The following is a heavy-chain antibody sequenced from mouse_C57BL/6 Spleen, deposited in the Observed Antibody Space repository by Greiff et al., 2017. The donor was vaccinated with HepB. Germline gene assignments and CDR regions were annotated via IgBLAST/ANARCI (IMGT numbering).Heavy chain of an antibody. V-gene: IGHV5-17*01. D-gene: IGHD4-1*01. CDR1: GFTFSDYG. J-gene: IGHJ2*01. CDR3: AEEKLGRFDY. Sequence: EVKVEESGGGLVKPGGSLKLSCAASGFTFSDYGMHWVRQAPEKGLEWVAYISSGSSTIYYADTVKGRFTISRDNAKNTLFLQMTSLRSEDTAMYYCAEEKLGRFDYWGQGTTLTVSS. CDR2: ISSGSSTI.